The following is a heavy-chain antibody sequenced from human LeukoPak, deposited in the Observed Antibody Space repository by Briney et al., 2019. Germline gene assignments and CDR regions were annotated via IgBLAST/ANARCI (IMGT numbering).Heavy chain of an antibody. V-gene: IGHV3-30-3*01. CDR2: ISYDGSNK. CDR3: ATFTGYSYGYDAFDI. D-gene: IGHD5-18*01. J-gene: IGHJ3*02. Sequence: PGGSLRLSCAASGFTFSSYAMHWVRQAPGKGLEWVAVISYDGSNKYYADSVKGRFTISRDNSKNTLYLQMNSLRAEDTAVYYCATFTGYSYGYDAFDIWGQGTMVTVSS. CDR1: GFTFSSYA.